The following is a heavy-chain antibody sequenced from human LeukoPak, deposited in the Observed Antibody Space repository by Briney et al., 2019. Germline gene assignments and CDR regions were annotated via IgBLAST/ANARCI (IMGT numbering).Heavy chain of an antibody. V-gene: IGHV1-2*02. Sequence: ASVKVSCKTSGYTFSGYYMHWVRQAPGQGLEWMGWINPNSGGTNYAQKFQGRVTMTRDTSISTAYMELSRLRSDDTAVYYCARESCSGGSCYWFDPWGQGTLVTVSS. CDR3: ARESCSGGSCYWFDP. D-gene: IGHD2-15*01. J-gene: IGHJ5*02. CDR2: INPNSGGT. CDR1: GYTFSGYY.